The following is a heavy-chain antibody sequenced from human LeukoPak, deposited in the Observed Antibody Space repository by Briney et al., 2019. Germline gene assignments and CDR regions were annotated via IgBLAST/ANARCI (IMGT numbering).Heavy chain of an antibody. CDR2: ISWNSGSI. V-gene: IGHV3-9*01. J-gene: IGHJ4*02. Sequence: SLRLSCAASGFTFDDYAMHWVRQAPGKGLEWVSGISWNSGSIGYADSVKGRFTISRDNSKNTLYLQMNSLRAEDTAVYYCAKLDFPYYDFWSGYYESPDYWGQGTLVTVSS. CDR1: GFTFDDYA. CDR3: AKLDFPYYDFWSGYYESPDY. D-gene: IGHD3-3*01.